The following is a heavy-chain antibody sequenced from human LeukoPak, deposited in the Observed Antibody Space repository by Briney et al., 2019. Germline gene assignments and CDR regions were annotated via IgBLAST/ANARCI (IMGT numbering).Heavy chain of an antibody. D-gene: IGHD3-10*01. Sequence: PGGSLRLSCAASGFTFTNYWMTWVRQAPGKGLEWVANIGQDGGEKYYFDSVKGRFTISRYNTKDSLCLQMNSLGAEDTAVYYCARLRGVSYWGRGTLVTVSS. CDR2: IGQDGGEK. J-gene: IGHJ4*02. V-gene: IGHV3-7*01. CDR1: GFTFTNYW. CDR3: ARLRGVSY.